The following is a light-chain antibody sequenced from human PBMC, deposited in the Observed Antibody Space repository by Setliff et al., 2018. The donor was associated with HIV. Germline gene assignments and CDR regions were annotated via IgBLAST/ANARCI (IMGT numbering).Light chain of an antibody. CDR3: SSYRSGNTLV. Sequence: QSVLTQPPSASGTPGQRVTISCSGSSSNIGINTVNWYLQFPGAAPKLLIHTNNQRQSGVPDRFSGSKSGNTASLTISGLQAEDEADYYCSSYRSGNTLVFGTGTKSPS. V-gene: IGLV1-44*01. CDR2: TNN. J-gene: IGLJ1*01. CDR1: SSNIGINT.